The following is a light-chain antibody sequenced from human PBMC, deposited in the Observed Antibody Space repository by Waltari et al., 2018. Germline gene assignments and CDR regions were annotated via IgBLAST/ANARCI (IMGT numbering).Light chain of an antibody. Sequence: EILLTHSPGPLSLSPAERATLSCRASQTVRTTYLAWYQQKPGQAPTLLIYGASSRATGIPDRFSGSGSGTDFSLTISSLEPEDFAVYYCQQYDISPLTFGGGTKVEIK. CDR2: GAS. CDR1: QTVRTTY. V-gene: IGKV3-20*01. CDR3: QQYDISPLT. J-gene: IGKJ4*01.